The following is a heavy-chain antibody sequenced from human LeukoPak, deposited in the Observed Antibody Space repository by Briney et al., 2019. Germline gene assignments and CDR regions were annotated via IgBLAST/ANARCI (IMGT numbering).Heavy chain of an antibody. CDR2: INHSGST. Sequence: SETLSLTCAVYGGSFSGYYWSWIRQPPGKGLEWIGEINHSGSTNYNPSLKSRVTISVDTSKNQFSLKLSSVTAADTAVYYCARRNHQYYYDSSGYLNWSQGTLVTVSS. D-gene: IGHD3-22*01. V-gene: IGHV4-34*01. CDR3: ARRNHQYYYDSSGYLN. CDR1: GGSFSGYY. J-gene: IGHJ4*02.